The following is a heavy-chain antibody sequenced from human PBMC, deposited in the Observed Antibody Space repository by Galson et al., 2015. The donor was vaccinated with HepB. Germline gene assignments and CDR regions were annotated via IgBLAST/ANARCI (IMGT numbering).Heavy chain of an antibody. CDR3: VRDSSSNWYPARYNWFDA. J-gene: IGHJ5*02. Sequence: SLRLSCAASGFTFDDYAMHWVRQAPGKGLEWVSAISWNSGRIAYADPVKGRFSISRDNAKNSLYLQMSSLRTEDTALYYCVRDSSSNWYPARYNWFDAWGQGTLVTVSS. V-gene: IGHV3-9*01. CDR1: GFTFDDYA. CDR2: ISWNSGRI. D-gene: IGHD6-13*01.